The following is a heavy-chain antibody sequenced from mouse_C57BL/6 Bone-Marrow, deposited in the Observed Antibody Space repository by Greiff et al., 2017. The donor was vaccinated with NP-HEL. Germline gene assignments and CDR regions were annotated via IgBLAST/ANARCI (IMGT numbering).Heavy chain of an antibody. CDR1: GFNIKNTY. CDR3: ARSFCYYDFVAWFAY. D-gene: IGHD2-4*01. Sequence: VQLQQSVAELVRPGASVKLSCTASGFNIKNTYMHWVKQRPDQGLEWIGRIDPANGNTKYAPKFQGQATITADTSSHTAYLQLSSLTSEDTAIYYCARSFCYYDFVAWFAYWGQGTLVTVSA. V-gene: IGHV14-3*01. J-gene: IGHJ3*01. CDR2: IDPANGNT.